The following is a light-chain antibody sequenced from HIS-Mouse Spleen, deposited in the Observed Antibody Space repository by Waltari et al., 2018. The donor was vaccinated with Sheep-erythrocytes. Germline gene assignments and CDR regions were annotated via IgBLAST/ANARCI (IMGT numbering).Light chain of an antibody. J-gene: IGLJ3*02. Sequence: QSALPQPASASGSPGQSITISSTGTSSDVGTYTLVSWYQQHPGKAPKLMIYEGSKRPSGVSNRFSDSKSGNTASLTISGLQAEDEADYYCCSYAGSSTPWVFGGGTKLTVL. V-gene: IGLV2-23*01. CDR3: CSYAGSSTPWV. CDR1: SSDVGTYTL. CDR2: EGS.